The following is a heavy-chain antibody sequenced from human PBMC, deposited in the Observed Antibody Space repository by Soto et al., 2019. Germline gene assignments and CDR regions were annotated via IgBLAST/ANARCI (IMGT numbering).Heavy chain of an antibody. CDR1: WFSLRNSGVG. D-gene: IGHD2-21*02. Sequence: SRPKPVNPTQTLTLNCTFSWFSLRNSGVGVGWIRQPPGKALEWLALIYWDDDKRYSPSLRSRLTISKDTSKNQVVLTMTNMDPVDTATYYCIQSRCGGDCLQSYASHYYYGMDVWGQGTTVTVSS. CDR3: IQSRCGGDCLQSYASHYYYGMDV. V-gene: IGHV2-5*02. CDR2: IYWDDDK. J-gene: IGHJ6*02.